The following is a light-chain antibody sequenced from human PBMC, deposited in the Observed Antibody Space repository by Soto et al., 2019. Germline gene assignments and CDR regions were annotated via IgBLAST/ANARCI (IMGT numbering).Light chain of an antibody. J-gene: IGLJ2*01. CDR1: SSDVGGYNY. V-gene: IGLV2-14*01. CDR3: SSYTSSSTLT. CDR2: DVS. Sequence: QSLLTQPASVSGSPGQSITISCTGTSSDVGGYNYVSWYQQHPGKAPKLMIYDVSNRPSGVSNRFSGSKSGNTASLTISGLQAEDEADYYCSSYTSSSTLTFGGGTKVTVL.